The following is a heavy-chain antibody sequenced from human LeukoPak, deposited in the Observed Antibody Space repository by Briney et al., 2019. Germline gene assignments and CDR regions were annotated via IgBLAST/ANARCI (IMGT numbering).Heavy chain of an antibody. V-gene: IGHV3-23*01. CDR2: ICGGVVST. CDR3: ARDLLGNSGSYLRHPNGPPFDY. CDR1: AFSLSHYA. J-gene: IGHJ4*02. Sequence: GGSLRLSCADSAFSLSHYAMTWVRQAPGKGLEWVSGICGGVVSTYYADSVKGRVTISRDNSKNTLYLQMNSLRAEDTAVYYCARDLLGNSGSYLRHPNGPPFDYWGQGTLVTVSS. D-gene: IGHD1-26*01.